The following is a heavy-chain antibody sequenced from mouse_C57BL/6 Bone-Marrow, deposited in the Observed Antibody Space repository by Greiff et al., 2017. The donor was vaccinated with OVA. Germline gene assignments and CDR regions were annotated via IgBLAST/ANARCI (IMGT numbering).Heavy chain of an antibody. Sequence: VKLQQPGAELVMPGASVKLSCKASGYTFTSYWMHWVKQRPGQGLEWIGAIDPSDSYTNYNQKIKGKSTLTVEESSSPASMQLSSLTSEYSAVYYCALLGRSYYFDYWGQGTTLTVSS. CDR2: IDPSDSYT. CDR3: ALLGRSYYFDY. J-gene: IGHJ2*01. D-gene: IGHD2-10*01. CDR1: GYTFTSYW. V-gene: IGHV1-69*01.